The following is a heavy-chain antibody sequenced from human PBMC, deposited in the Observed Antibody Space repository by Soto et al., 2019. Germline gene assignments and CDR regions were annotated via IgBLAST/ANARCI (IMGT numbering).Heavy chain of an antibody. CDR3: AKVPWEIVLMVYEH. J-gene: IGHJ4*02. D-gene: IGHD2-8*01. CDR1: GFTFSSYA. Sequence: EVQLLESGGGLVQPGGSLRLSCAASGFTFSSYAMSWVRQAPGKGLEWVSAISGSGGSTYYADSVKGRFTISRDNSKNALYLQMKSLRAGGTAVYYCAKVPWEIVLMVYEHWGQGTLVTVSS. V-gene: IGHV3-23*01. CDR2: ISGSGGST.